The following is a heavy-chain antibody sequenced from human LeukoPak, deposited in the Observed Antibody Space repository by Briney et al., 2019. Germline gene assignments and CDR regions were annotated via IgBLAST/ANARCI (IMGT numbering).Heavy chain of an antibody. D-gene: IGHD3-10*01. Sequence: SETLSLTCTVSGYSISSGYYWGWIRQPPGKGLEWIGSIYYSGSTYYNPSLKSRVTISVDMSKNQFSLKLSSVTAADTAVYYCASTTYYYGSGSYYSTKLDAFDIWGQGTMVTVSS. CDR2: IYYSGST. V-gene: IGHV4-38-2*02. CDR3: ASTTYYYGSGSYYSTKLDAFDI. J-gene: IGHJ3*02. CDR1: GYSISSGYY.